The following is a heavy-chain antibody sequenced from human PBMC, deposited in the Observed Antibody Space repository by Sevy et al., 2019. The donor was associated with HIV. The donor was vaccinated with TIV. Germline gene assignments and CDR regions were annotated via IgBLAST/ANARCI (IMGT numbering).Heavy chain of an antibody. V-gene: IGHV3-30*18. CDR1: ALTFTRYA. CDR3: DKDLHPPGPVRGTNFDY. Sequence: GGSLRLSCAASALTFTRYAFHWVRQAPGKGPEWLGVISYEGSNIYYGPSVKGRFTISRDNSKNTLYLQMNDMRTEYTAGYYCDKDLHPPGPVRGTNFDYWGRGTLVTVSS. D-gene: IGHD1-1*01. CDR2: ISYEGSNI. J-gene: IGHJ4*02.